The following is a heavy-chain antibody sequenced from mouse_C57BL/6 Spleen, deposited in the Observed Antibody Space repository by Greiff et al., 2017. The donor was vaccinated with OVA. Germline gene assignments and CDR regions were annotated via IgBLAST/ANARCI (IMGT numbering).Heavy chain of an antibody. D-gene: IGHD4-1*02. CDR1: GFSFNTYA. V-gene: IGHV10-1*01. CDR3: VILQLGRRDYYAMDY. Sequence: EVKLMESGGGLVQPKGSLKLSCAASGFSFNTYAMNWVRQAPGKGLEWVARIRSKSNNYATYYADSVKDRFTISRDDSESMLYLQMNNLKTEDTAMYYCVILQLGRRDYYAMDYWGQGTSVTVSS. J-gene: IGHJ4*01. CDR2: IRSKSNNYAT.